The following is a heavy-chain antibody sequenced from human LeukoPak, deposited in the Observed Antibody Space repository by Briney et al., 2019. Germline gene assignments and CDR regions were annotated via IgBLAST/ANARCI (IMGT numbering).Heavy chain of an antibody. CDR2: INPNSGDT. D-gene: IGHD2-15*01. V-gene: IGHV1-2*02. J-gene: IGHJ4*02. CDR3: AGEYCSGGICRQGFYY. Sequence: ASVKLSCKASGYTFTDYYMHWVRQAPGQGLEWMGWINPNSGDTSHAQNFQGRVTLTRDTSISTAYMEMSSLRSDDSAVYYCAGEYCSGGICRQGFYYWGQGTLVTVS. CDR1: GYTFTDYY.